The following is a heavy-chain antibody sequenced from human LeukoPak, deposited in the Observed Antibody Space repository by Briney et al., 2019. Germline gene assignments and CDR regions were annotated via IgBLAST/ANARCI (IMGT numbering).Heavy chain of an antibody. V-gene: IGHV1-2*02. CDR1: GYTFTGYY. CDR3: ARVVGYYYDSSGYYSSFDY. J-gene: IGHJ4*02. D-gene: IGHD3-22*01. CDR2: INPNSGGT. Sequence: ASVKVSCKASGYTFTGYYMHWVRQAPGQGLEWMGWINPNSGGTNYARKFQGRVTMTRDTSISTAYMELSRLRSDDTAVYYCARVVGYYYDSSGYYSSFDYWGQGTLVTVSS.